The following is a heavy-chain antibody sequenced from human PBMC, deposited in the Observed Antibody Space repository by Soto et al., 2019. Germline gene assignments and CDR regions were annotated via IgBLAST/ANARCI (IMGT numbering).Heavy chain of an antibody. CDR1: GFTFSSYG. D-gene: IGHD5-12*01. V-gene: IGHV3-30*18. CDR2: ISYDGSNK. J-gene: IGHJ6*02. Sequence: GGSLRLSCAASGFTFSSYGMHWVRQAPGKGLEWVAVISYDGSNKYYADSVKGRFTISRGNSKNTLYLQMNSLRPEDTAVYYCAKDQSVATIKGNGMDVWGQGTTVTVSS. CDR3: AKDQSVATIKGNGMDV.